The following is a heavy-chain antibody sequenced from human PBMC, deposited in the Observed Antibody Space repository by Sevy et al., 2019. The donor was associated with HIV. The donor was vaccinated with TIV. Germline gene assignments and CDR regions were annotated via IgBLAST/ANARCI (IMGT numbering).Heavy chain of an antibody. CDR1: GFIFSGYV. D-gene: IGHD6-13*01. CDR2: ISGSGGST. Sequence: GGSLRLSCAASGFIFSGYVLSWVRQAPGKGLEWVSTISGSGGSTYYADSVKGRFAISRDNSKNTLDLEMNSLRVEDTAVYYCAKDASSSWTGGTFQHWGQGTLVTVSS. V-gene: IGHV3-23*01. J-gene: IGHJ1*01. CDR3: AKDASSSWTGGTFQH.